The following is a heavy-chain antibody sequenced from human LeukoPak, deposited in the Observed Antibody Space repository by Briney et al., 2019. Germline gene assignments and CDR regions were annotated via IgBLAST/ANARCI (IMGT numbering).Heavy chain of an antibody. CDR3: ARQGTDDYGDYLYYYYGMDV. J-gene: IGHJ6*02. CDR1: GYSFTSYW. V-gene: IGHV5-51*01. D-gene: IGHD4-17*01. Sequence: PGESLKISCKGSGYSFTSYWIGWVRQMPGKGPEWMGIIYPGDSDTRYSPSFQGQVTISADKSISTAYLQWSSLKASDTAMYYCARQGTDDYGDYLYYYYGMDVWGQGATVTVSS. CDR2: IYPGDSDT.